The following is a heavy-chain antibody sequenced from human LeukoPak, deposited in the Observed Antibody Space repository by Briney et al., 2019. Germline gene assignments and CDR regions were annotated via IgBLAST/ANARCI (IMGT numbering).Heavy chain of an antibody. CDR2: ISGSGEFT. V-gene: IGHV3-23*01. J-gene: IGHJ4*02. D-gene: IGHD4-17*01. Sequence: GGSVRLSCAASGFMFSSYAMTWVRQAPGKGLEWVSSISGSGEFTDYADSVKGRFTISRDNPENTLYLQMSSLRVDDTATYFCAKVGYGDLDHWGQGVLVPVSS. CDR3: AKVGYGDLDH. CDR1: GFMFSSYA.